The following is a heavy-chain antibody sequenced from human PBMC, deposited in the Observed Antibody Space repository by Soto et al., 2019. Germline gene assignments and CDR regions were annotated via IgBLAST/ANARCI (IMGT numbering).Heavy chain of an antibody. Sequence: QVQLVESGGGVVQPGRSLRLSCTASGLTFSSYGMHWVRQAPGKGLEWVAVISHDGSNKYYADSVKGRFTISRDNSKNTLYLQMNSLRAEDTAVYYCAKERWVGEYPTEGMDVWGQGTTVTVSS. CDR3: AKERWVGEYPTEGMDV. V-gene: IGHV3-30*18. CDR1: GLTFSSYG. CDR2: ISHDGSNK. J-gene: IGHJ6*02. D-gene: IGHD3-10*01.